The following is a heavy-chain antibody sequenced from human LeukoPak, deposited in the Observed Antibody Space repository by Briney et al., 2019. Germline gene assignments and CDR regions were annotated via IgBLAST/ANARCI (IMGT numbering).Heavy chain of an antibody. Sequence: ASVKVSCKASGFTFTSSAVQWVRQARGQRLEWIGWIVVGSGNTNYAQKFQERVTITRDMSTSTAYMELSSLRSEDTAVYYCARLPYGGNSLDYWGQGTLVTVSS. CDR2: IVVGSGNT. D-gene: IGHD4-23*01. CDR3: ARLPYGGNSLDY. J-gene: IGHJ4*02. V-gene: IGHV1-58*01. CDR1: GFTFTSSA.